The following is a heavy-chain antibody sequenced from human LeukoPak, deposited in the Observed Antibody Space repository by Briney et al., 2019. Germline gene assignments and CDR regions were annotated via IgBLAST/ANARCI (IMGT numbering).Heavy chain of an antibody. Sequence: GGSLRLSCAASGFTFSSSGMHWVRQAPGKGLEWVVVISYDGEKTYYGDSVKGRFTISRDNSKNTLFLHMNSLRVDDTAVYYCAKVPPTSVTREGMDVWGQGTMVRVSS. CDR3: AKVPPTSVTREGMDV. J-gene: IGHJ6*02. CDR2: ISYDGEKT. D-gene: IGHD4-17*01. CDR1: GFTFSSSG. V-gene: IGHV3-30*18.